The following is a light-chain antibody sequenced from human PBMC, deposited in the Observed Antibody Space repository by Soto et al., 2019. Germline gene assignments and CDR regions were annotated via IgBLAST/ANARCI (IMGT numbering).Light chain of an antibody. CDR3: QQYGSSPAWT. Sequence: EIVLTQSPGTLSLSPGERVTLSCRASQSVSSSYLAWYQQKPGQAPRLLIYAASSRATGIPDRFSGSGSGGDFTLTISRLEPEDFAVYYCQQYGSSPAWTFGQGTKVEIK. CDR1: QSVSSSY. CDR2: AAS. V-gene: IGKV3-20*01. J-gene: IGKJ1*01.